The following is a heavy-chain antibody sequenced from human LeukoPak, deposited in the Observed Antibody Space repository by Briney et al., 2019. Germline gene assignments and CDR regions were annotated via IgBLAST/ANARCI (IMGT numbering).Heavy chain of an antibody. Sequence: SETLSLTYTISGASIRSYYWSWIRQPAGKGLEWIGRVYISGSNNYNPSLKSRVTMSVDTSKNQFSLNLNSVTAADTAVYYCARELGDSSGPEYYHGMDVWGQGTTVTVSS. V-gene: IGHV4-4*07. CDR3: ARELGDSSGPEYYHGMDV. CDR1: GASIRSYY. CDR2: VYISGSN. D-gene: IGHD6-19*01. J-gene: IGHJ6*02.